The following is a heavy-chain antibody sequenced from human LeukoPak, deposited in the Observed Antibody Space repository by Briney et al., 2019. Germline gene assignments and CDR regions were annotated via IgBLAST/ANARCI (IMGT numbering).Heavy chain of an antibody. J-gene: IGHJ4*02. CDR3: AREGVSYYGSRNDY. CDR1: GFTFDDYG. D-gene: IGHD3-10*01. Sequence: RPGGSLRLSCAASGFTFDDYGMTWVRQAPGKGLEWVSGINWSGGSTSYADSVKGRFTISRDNVKNSLYLQMNSLRAEDTALYYCAREGVSYYGSRNDYWGQGTLVTVSS. V-gene: IGHV3-20*04. CDR2: INWSGGST.